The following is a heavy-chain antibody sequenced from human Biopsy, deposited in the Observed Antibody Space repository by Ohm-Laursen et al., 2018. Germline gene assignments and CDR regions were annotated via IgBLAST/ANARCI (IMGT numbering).Heavy chain of an antibody. Sequence: TLSLTCTVSGGSISNNNYYWGWIRQPPGKGQEWIGSIFYRGSTQYKPSHKSRVNISVDTSKNQFSLKLTSVTAADTAVYYCARDYDTSGYYYVSWGQGTLVTVSS. CDR1: GGSISNNNYY. D-gene: IGHD3-22*01. V-gene: IGHV4-39*01. CDR3: ARDYDTSGYYYVS. J-gene: IGHJ5*02. CDR2: IFYRGST.